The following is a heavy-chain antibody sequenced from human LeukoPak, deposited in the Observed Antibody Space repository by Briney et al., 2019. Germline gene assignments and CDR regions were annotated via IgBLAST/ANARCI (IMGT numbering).Heavy chain of an antibody. V-gene: IGHV1-2*02. CDR2: INPNSGGT. CDR1: GYTFTSYD. Sequence: ASVKVSCKASGYTFTSYDINWVRQAPGQGLEWMGWINPNSGGTNYAQKFQGRVTMTRDTSISTAYMELSRLRSDDTAVYYCARDLRDIVVVPAALIFDYWGQGTLVTVSS. CDR3: ARDLRDIVVVPAALIFDY. J-gene: IGHJ4*02. D-gene: IGHD2-2*01.